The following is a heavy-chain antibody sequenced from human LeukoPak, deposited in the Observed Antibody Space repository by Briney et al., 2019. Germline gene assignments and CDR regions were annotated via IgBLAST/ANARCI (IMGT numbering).Heavy chain of an antibody. Sequence: SVKVSCKATGGTFSSYAISWVRQAPRQGLEWMGRIIPILGIANYAQKFQGRVTITADKSTSTAYMELSSLRSEDTAVYYCARNSAGGRYSYYGMDVWGQGTTVTVSS. CDR2: IIPILGIA. J-gene: IGHJ6*02. D-gene: IGHD3-16*01. V-gene: IGHV1-69*04. CDR1: GGTFSSYA. CDR3: ARNSAGGRYSYYGMDV.